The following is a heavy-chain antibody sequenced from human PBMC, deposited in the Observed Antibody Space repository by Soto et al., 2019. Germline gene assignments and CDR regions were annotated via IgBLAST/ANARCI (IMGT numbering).Heavy chain of an antibody. CDR2: ISWNSGSI. V-gene: IGHV3-9*01. J-gene: IGHJ4*02. CDR1: GFTFRNYW. CDR3: AKDKQYSSSPYTFDY. Sequence: PGGSLRLSCAVSGFTFRNYWMSWVRQAPGKGLEWVSGISWNSGSIGYADSVKGRFTISRDNAKNSLYLQMNSLRAEDTALYYCAKDKQYSSSPYTFDYWGQGTLVTVSS. D-gene: IGHD6-6*01.